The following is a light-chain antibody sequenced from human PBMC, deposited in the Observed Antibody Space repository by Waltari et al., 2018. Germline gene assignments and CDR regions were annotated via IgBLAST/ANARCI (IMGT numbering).Light chain of an antibody. CDR1: SSAVGSYNL. CDR3: CSYAGSSTSV. Sequence: QSALTQPASVSGSPGQSITIPCPGTSSAVGSYNLVPWYQQHPGKAPKLMIYEVSKRPSGVSNRFSGSKSGNTASLTISGLQAEDEADYYCCSYAGSSTSVFGGGTKLTVL. V-gene: IGLV2-23*02. J-gene: IGLJ2*01. CDR2: EVS.